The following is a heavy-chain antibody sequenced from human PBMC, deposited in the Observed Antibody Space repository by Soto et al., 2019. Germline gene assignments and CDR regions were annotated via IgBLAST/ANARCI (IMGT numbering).Heavy chain of an antibody. CDR1: GHTFTSYY. CDR2: INPSGGAS. V-gene: IGHV1-46*01. CDR3: ARDDYSNYFDY. D-gene: IGHD4-4*01. J-gene: IGHJ4*02. Sequence: QVQLVQSGAEVKKPGASVRLFCETSGHTFTSYYIHWVRQAPGQGLEWMAFINPSGGASTSAQKFRDRVTVTRDAYTSTVYMQLRNLASEDTAVYYCARDDYSNYFDYWGQGTLVTVSS.